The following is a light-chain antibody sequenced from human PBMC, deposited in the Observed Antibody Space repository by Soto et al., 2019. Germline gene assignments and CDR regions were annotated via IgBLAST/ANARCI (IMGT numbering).Light chain of an antibody. V-gene: IGKV1-12*01. Sequence: DIQMTQSPSSVSASVGDRVTITCRASQGFSSWLAWYQQKPGKALKLLIYAASTLQSGVPSRFSSSGSGADFTLTISSLQPEDFATYYCQQANAFPITFGQGTRLEIK. CDR1: QGFSSW. CDR2: AAS. J-gene: IGKJ5*01. CDR3: QQANAFPIT.